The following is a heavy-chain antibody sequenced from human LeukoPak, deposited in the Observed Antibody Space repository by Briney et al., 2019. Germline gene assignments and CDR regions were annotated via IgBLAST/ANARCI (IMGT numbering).Heavy chain of an antibody. Sequence: GRSLRLSCAASGFTFSSYAMHWVRQAPGKGLEWVAIISYDGSNKYYADSVKGRFTISRDNSKNTLYLQMNSLRAEDTAVYYCARDLGYNLLSFYYYGMDVWGQGTTVTVSS. CDR1: GFTFSSYA. D-gene: IGHD5-24*01. J-gene: IGHJ6*02. CDR3: ARDLGYNLLSFYYYGMDV. CDR2: ISYDGSNK. V-gene: IGHV3-30-3*01.